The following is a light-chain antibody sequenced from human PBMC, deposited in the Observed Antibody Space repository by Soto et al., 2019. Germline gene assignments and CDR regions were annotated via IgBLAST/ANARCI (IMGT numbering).Light chain of an antibody. Sequence: QSVLTQPASVSGSRGLSITISCTGTSSDVGSHNLVSWYRQYPGKAPKLMIYDGSERPSGVSNRFSASKSGNTASLTISGLQAEDEADYYCSSYAGADTWVFGGGTELTVL. CDR3: SSYAGADTWV. CDR1: SSDVGSHNL. V-gene: IGLV2-23*01. CDR2: DGS. J-gene: IGLJ3*02.